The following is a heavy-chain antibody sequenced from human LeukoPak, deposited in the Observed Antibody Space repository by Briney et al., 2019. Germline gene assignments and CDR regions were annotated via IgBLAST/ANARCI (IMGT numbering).Heavy chain of an antibody. J-gene: IGHJ3*02. V-gene: IGHV4-59*01. D-gene: IGHD3-22*01. Sequence: SETLSLTCTVSGGSISSYYWSWIRQPPGKGLEWIGYIYYSGSTNYNPSLKSRVTISVDTSKNQFSLKLSSVTAADTAVYYCARANYYDSSGYYYGYDAFDIWGQGTMVTVSS. CDR1: GGSISSYY. CDR2: IYYSGST. CDR3: ARANYYDSSGYYYGYDAFDI.